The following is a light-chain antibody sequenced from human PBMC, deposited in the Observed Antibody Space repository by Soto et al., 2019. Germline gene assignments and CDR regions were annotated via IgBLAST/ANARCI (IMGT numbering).Light chain of an antibody. CDR3: QHYNSYPFT. CDR1: QGISSW. Sequence: DIQMTQSPSTLPASLGDRVTITCRASQGISSWLAWYQQKPGKAPKLLIYDASTLQRGVPSRFSGGGSGTEFTLTITSLQPDDFETYYCQHYNSYPFTFGPGTKVDIK. CDR2: DAS. V-gene: IGKV1-5*01. J-gene: IGKJ3*01.